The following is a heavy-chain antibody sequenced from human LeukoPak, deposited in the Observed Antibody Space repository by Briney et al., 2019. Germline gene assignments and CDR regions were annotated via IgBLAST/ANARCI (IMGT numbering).Heavy chain of an antibody. CDR3: ARVGEYYYDSSGYLLQH. D-gene: IGHD3-22*01. CDR2: IIPIFGTA. CDR1: GGTFSSYA. Sequence: SVKVSCKASGGTFSSYAISWVRQAPGQGLEWMGRIIPIFGTANYAQKFQGRVTITTDESTSTAYMELSSLRSEDTAVYYCARVGEYYYDSSGYLLQHWGQGTLVTVSS. J-gene: IGHJ1*01. V-gene: IGHV1-69*05.